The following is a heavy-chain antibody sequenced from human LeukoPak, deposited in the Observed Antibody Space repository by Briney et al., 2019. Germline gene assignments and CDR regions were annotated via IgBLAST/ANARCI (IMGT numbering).Heavy chain of an antibody. D-gene: IGHD3-10*01. Sequence: GASVKVSCKASGYTFSSYGISWVRQAPGQGLEWVGWISAYNGNTNYAQKLQGRVTMTTDTSTSTAYMELRSLRSDDTAVYYCASLKSGQYYYGSGRQFDPWGQGTLVTVSS. CDR2: ISAYNGNT. V-gene: IGHV1-18*01. CDR3: ASLKSGQYYYGSGRQFDP. J-gene: IGHJ5*02. CDR1: GYTFSSYG.